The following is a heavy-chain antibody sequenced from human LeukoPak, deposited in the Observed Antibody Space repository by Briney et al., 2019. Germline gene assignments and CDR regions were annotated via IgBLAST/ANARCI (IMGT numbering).Heavy chain of an antibody. V-gene: IGHV3-7*03. D-gene: IGHD5-12*01. CDR1: GFTFNNHW. CDR2: IKPDGSDK. J-gene: IGHJ4*02. Sequence: GGSLRLSCVTSGFTFNNHWTSWVRQAPGKGLXXXXNIKPDGSDKHYVDSVKGRFTISSDSAKNSLYLQMNSLRAEDTAVYYCARYSGYSGFDFDSWGQGTLVTVSA. CDR3: ARYSGYSGFDFDS.